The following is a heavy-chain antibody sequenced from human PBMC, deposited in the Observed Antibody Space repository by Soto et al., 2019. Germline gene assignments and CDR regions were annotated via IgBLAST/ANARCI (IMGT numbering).Heavy chain of an antibody. D-gene: IGHD3-3*01. V-gene: IGHV3-23*01. J-gene: IGHJ3*02. CDR3: ARHLLYDFWSGYYVRDAFDI. CDR1: GFTFSSYA. Sequence: HPGGSLRLSCAASGFTFSSYAMSWVRQAPGKGLEWVSAISGSGGSTYYADSVKGRFTISRDNSKNTLYLQMNSLRAEDTAVYYCARHLLYDFWSGYYVRDAFDIWGQGTMVTVSS. CDR2: ISGSGGST.